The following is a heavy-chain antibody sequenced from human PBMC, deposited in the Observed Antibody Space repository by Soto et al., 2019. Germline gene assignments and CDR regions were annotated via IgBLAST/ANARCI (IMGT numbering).Heavy chain of an antibody. CDR1: GFTVSSNY. CDR2: CYSGDKT. J-gene: IGHJ3*02. D-gene: IGHD2-21*02. Sequence: GGSLRLSCAASGFTVSSNYMGWVRHTPGKGLEWVSVCYSGDKTYYADSVRGRCSISRDNSKNTLYLQMNSLRAEDAAVYYCATAQQCAGDCQHDFDIWGPGTMVTVSS. CDR3: ATAQQCAGDCQHDFDI. V-gene: IGHV3-53*01.